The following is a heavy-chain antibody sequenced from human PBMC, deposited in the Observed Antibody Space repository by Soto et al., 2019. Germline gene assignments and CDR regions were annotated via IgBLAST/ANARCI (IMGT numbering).Heavy chain of an antibody. Sequence: ASVKVSCKVSGYTLTELSMHWVRQAPGKGLEWMGGFDPEDGETIYAQKFQGRVTMTEDTSTDTAYMELSSLRSEDTAVYYCATAPNNHYYHRLPVDYWGQGTLVTVSS. D-gene: IGHD3-22*01. CDR3: ATAPNNHYYHRLPVDY. J-gene: IGHJ4*02. CDR2: FDPEDGET. CDR1: GYTLTELS. V-gene: IGHV1-24*01.